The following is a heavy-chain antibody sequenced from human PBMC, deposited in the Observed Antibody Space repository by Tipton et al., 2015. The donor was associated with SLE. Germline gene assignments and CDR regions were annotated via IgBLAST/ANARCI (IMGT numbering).Heavy chain of an antibody. CDR3: ARHPGVAHFDF. Sequence: TLSLTCTVSGGSITSDSYHWGWIRQPPGKGLEWIGTIHYSGRTYSNPSLKSPVTISVDPSRNHFSLKLTSVTAADTAIYYCARHPGVAHFDFWGQGTLVTVSS. CDR1: GGSITSDSYH. V-gene: IGHV4-39*01. D-gene: IGHD3-10*01. CDR2: IHYSGRT. J-gene: IGHJ4*02.